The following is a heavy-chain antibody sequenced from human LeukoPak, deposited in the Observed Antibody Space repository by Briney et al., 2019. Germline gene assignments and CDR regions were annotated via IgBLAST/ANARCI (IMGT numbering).Heavy chain of an antibody. J-gene: IGHJ5*02. CDR3: ARGAREGSSGYFPGGNWFDP. CDR2: IYSGGST. CDR1: GFTVSSNY. D-gene: IGHD3-22*01. V-gene: IGHV3-53*01. Sequence: GGSLRLSCAASGFTVSSNYMSWVRQAPGKGLEWVSVIYSGGSTYYADSVKGRFTISRDNSKNTLYLQMNSLRAEDTAVYYCARGAREGSSGYFPGGNWFDPWGQGTLVTVSS.